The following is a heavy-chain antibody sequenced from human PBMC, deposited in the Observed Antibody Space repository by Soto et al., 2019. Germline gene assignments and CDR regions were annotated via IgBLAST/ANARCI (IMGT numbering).Heavy chain of an antibody. CDR3: ADPLYYYYGMDV. CDR2: ISGSGGST. CDR1: GFTFSSYA. Sequence: EVQLLESGGGLVQPGGSLRLSCAASGFTFSSYAMSWVRQAPGKGLEWVSAISGSGGSTYYADSVKGRFTISRDNSKNTLYLQMNSLRAEYTAVYYCADPLYYYYGMDVWGQGTTVTVSS. J-gene: IGHJ6*02. V-gene: IGHV3-23*01.